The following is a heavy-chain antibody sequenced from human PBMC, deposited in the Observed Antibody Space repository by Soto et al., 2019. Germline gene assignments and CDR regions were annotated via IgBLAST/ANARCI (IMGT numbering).Heavy chain of an antibody. CDR1: GYIFVNYG. D-gene: IGHD3-16*01. CDR3: VMVDNYVTPTPQDV. V-gene: IGHV1-18*01. CDR2: ISPYTGNT. J-gene: IGHJ6*01. Sequence: QVQLVQSGDEVKKPGASVKVSCKASGYIFVNYGIAWVRQAPGQGLERLGWISPYTGNTHSSTKVQSRLTMTTDTSTSTAYMDLGRRTSDETGVYYYVMVDNYVTPTPQDVWGQGTTVTVSA.